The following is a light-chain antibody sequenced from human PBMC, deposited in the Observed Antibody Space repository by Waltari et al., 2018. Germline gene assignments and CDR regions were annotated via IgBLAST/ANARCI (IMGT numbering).Light chain of an antibody. CDR2: WAS. Sequence: DVVMTQSPDSLSVSLAVGATINCKSSHNMLFSSNNKNFLAWYQQKPGQPPKLLIYWASTRESGVPDRFSGSGSMTDFTLTINNLQAEDVAVYYCQQYYSTPPLFGQGTKVEI. CDR3: QQYYSTPPL. V-gene: IGKV4-1*01. J-gene: IGKJ1*01. CDR1: HNMLFSSNNKNF.